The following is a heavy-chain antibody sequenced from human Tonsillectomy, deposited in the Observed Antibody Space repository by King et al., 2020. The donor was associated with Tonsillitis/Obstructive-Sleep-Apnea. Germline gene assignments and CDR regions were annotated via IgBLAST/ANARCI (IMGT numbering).Heavy chain of an antibody. CDR2: IYYSGST. Sequence: QLQESGPGLVKPSETLSLTCTVSGGSISSSSYYWGWIRQPPGKGLEWIGSIYYSGSTYYNPSLKSRVTISVDTSKNQFSLKLSSVTAADTAVYYCARQAEGVSWALPTLYYFDYWGQGTLVTVSS. D-gene: IGHD1-26*01. V-gene: IGHV4-39*01. J-gene: IGHJ4*02. CDR1: GGSISSSSYY. CDR3: ARQAEGVSWALPTLYYFDY.